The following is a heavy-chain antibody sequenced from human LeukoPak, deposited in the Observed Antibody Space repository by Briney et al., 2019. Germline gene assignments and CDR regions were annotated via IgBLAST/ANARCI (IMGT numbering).Heavy chain of an antibody. CDR3: ARGKYGDPVTPYYFDY. J-gene: IGHJ4*02. V-gene: IGHV3-64*01. Sequence: GSLRLSCAASGSPFSSYAMHWVRQAPGKGLEYVSSISSTGGSTYYANSVKGRFTISRDNSKNTLYLQMGSLRAEDMAAYYCARGKYGDPVTPYYFDYWGQGTLVTVSS. CDR2: ISSTGGST. CDR1: GSPFSSYA. D-gene: IGHD4-17*01.